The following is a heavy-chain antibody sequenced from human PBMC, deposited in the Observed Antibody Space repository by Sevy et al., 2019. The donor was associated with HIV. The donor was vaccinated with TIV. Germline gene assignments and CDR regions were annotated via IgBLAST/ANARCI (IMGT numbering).Heavy chain of an antibody. V-gene: IGHV3-30*18. Sequence: GGSLRLSCAASGFIFDYYGMHWVRQAPGKGLEWVALISHDGSKKYYADSVEGRFTISRDNSKNTLYLQMNTLRRDDTAAYFCTKDPPVYGDFPYGMDVWGQGTTVTVSS. CDR2: ISHDGSKK. D-gene: IGHD4-17*01. CDR3: TKDPPVYGDFPYGMDV. CDR1: GFIFDYYG. J-gene: IGHJ6*02.